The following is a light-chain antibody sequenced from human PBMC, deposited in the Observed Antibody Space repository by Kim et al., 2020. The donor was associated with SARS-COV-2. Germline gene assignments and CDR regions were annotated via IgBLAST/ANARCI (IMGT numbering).Light chain of an antibody. J-gene: IGKJ1*01. CDR2: GAS. Sequence: LSVSPGESATLSCRASQSVNNNLAWYQQKLGQAPRLLIYGASTRATGIPARFSGSGSGTEFTLTISSLRSEDIAVYYCHQYSNWWTFGQGTKLEI. CDR1: QSVNNN. V-gene: IGKV3-15*01. CDR3: HQYSNWWT.